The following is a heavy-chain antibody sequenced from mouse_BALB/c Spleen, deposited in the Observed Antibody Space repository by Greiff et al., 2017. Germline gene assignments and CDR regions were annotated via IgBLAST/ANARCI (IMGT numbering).Heavy chain of an antibody. J-gene: IGHJ3*01. V-gene: IGHV2-2*01. CDR1: GFSLTSYG. Sequence: QVQLQQSGPGLVQPSQSLSITCTVSGFSLTSYGVHWVRQSPGKGLEWLGVIWSGGSTDYNAAFISRLSISKDNSKSQVFLKMNSLQTDDTAMYYCARHGDYDGAWFAYWGQGTLVTVSA. CDR2: IWSGGST. D-gene: IGHD2-4*01. CDR3: ARHGDYDGAWFAY.